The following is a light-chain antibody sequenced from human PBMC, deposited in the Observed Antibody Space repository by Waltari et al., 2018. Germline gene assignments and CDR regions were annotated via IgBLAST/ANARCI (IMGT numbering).Light chain of an antibody. CDR2: GQN. J-gene: IGLJ2*01. CDR3: HSRDTTSTRL. Sequence: SSELPQDPAVSVALGQTGRITCQGDRLRSMYASWYPQRPGQAPILVLYGQNNRPSGIPDRFSGSTSGNTASLTITRAQAEDEGDYFCHSRDTTSTRLFGGGTRVTV. V-gene: IGLV3-19*01. CDR1: RLRSMY.